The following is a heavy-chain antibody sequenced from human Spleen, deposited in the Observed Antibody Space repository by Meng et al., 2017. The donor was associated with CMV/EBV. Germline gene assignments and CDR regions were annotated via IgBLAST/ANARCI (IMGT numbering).Heavy chain of an antibody. CDR3: AGGRWYYFDL. CDR1: GGSISCYY. CDR2: IYTSDTT. D-gene: IGHD2-15*01. Sequence: QVQLQESGPGLVQPSASLSLTCTVSGGSISCYYWGWVRQPAGKGLEWIGRIYTSDTTNDNPSLKSRVTISVDTSKNQFSLKLSSVTAADTAVYYCAGGRWYYFDLWGRGTLVTVSS. V-gene: IGHV4-4*07. J-gene: IGHJ2*01.